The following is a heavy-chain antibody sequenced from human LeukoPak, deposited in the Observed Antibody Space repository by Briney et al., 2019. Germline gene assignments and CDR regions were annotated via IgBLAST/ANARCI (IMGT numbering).Heavy chain of an antibody. Sequence: GGSLRLSCAASGFTFTTYWMHWVRQAPGKGLVWVSRINRDGSSTTYADSVKGRFTISRDNAKNTLYLQMNSPRAEDTAVYYCARDYNDVFDIWGQGTMVTVSS. CDR3: ARDYNDVFDI. V-gene: IGHV3-74*01. CDR2: INRDGSST. CDR1: GFTFTTYW. D-gene: IGHD5-24*01. J-gene: IGHJ3*02.